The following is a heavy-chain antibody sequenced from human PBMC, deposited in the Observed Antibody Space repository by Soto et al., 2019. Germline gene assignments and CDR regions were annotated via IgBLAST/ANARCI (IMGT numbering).Heavy chain of an antibody. J-gene: IGHJ3*02. CDR1: GWSFSTYD. CDR2: INHSGNN. Sequence: XETLCLTCFVAGWSFSTYDYNWIRQSPGKGLEWIGEINHSGNNNYSPSLKSRVTMSLDTSKNQFSLKLTSVTAADTAVYYCARGGSNDWQVAFDIWGQGTMVTVS. V-gene: IGHV4-34*01. D-gene: IGHD3-9*01. CDR3: ARGGSNDWQVAFDI.